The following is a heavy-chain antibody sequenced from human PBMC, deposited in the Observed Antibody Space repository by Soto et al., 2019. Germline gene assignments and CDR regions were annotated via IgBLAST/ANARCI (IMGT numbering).Heavy chain of an antibody. D-gene: IGHD3-10*01. J-gene: IGHJ6*02. V-gene: IGHV5-51*01. CDR1: GYSFTSYW. CDR2: IYPGDSDT. Sequence: RGESLKISCKGSGYSFTSYWIGWVRQMPGKGLEWMGIIYPGDSDTRYSPSFQGQVTISADKSISTAYLQWSSLKASDTAMYYCARQDYYGSGSYQSGYYYYGMDVWGQGTTVTVSS. CDR3: ARQDYYGSGSYQSGYYYYGMDV.